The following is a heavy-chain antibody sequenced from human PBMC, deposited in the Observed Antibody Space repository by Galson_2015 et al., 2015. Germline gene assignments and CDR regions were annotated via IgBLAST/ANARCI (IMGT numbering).Heavy chain of an antibody. CDR3: ARGTPNYHFYYGMDV. CDR1: GFTFSSYW. CDR2: INSDGSST. D-gene: IGHD2-2*01. V-gene: IGHV3-74*01. Sequence: SLRLSCAASGFTFSSYWMHWARQAPGKGLVWVSRINSDGSSTSYADSVKGRFTISRDNAKNTLYLQMNSLRAEDTAVYYCARGTPNYHFYYGMDVWGQGTTVTVSS. J-gene: IGHJ6*02.